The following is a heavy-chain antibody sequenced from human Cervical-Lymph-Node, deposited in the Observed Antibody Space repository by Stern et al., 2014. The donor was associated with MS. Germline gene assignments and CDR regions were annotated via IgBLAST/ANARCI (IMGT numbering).Heavy chain of an antibody. D-gene: IGHD2-21*01. V-gene: IGHV1-69*01. CDR1: GGTFSNSA. CDR3: ATSAGFYSAMDV. CDR2: IIPIFGTS. Sequence: QVQLVQSGAEVKKPGSSVKVSCRTSGGTFSNSAFSWIRQAPGQGLEWMGAIIPIFGTSTYAQRFQGRVTMSAHESTNTAYMELSSLRSEDTAVYYCATSAGFYSAMDVWGPGTTVAVSS. J-gene: IGHJ6*02.